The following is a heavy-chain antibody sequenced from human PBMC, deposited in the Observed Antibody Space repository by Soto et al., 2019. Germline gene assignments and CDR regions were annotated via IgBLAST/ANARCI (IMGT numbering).Heavy chain of an antibody. Sequence: SETLSLTCTVSGGSISSYYWNWIRQSPGKGLEWIGYMYYSGSTKYNPSLKSRVTISLDTSKNQFSLNLRSVTAADTAVYYCGRGTVLVVAANKYTDAFDLWGQGTMVTVSS. CDR1: GGSISSYY. CDR3: GRGTVLVVAANKYTDAFDL. CDR2: MYYSGST. J-gene: IGHJ3*01. V-gene: IGHV4-59*01. D-gene: IGHD2-15*01.